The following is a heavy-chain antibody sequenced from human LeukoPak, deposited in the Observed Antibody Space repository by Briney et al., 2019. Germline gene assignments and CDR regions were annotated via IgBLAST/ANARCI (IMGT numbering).Heavy chain of an antibody. CDR2: ISSSSSYI. D-gene: IGHD6-19*01. CDR3: ARDQGRAVAGTALDY. V-gene: IGHV3-21*01. CDR1: GFTFSSYS. J-gene: IGHJ4*02. Sequence: PGGSLRLSCAASGFTFSSYSMNWVRQAPGKGLEWVSSISSSSSYIYYADSVKGRFTISRDNAKNSLYLQMNSLRAEDTAVYYCARDQGRAVAGTALDYWGQGTLVTVSS.